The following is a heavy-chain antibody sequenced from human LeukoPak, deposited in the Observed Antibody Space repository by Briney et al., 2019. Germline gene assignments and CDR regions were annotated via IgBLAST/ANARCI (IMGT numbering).Heavy chain of an antibody. CDR2: ISYDGSNK. CDR1: GFTFSSYG. J-gene: IGHJ4*02. Sequence: GGSLRLSCAASGFTFSSYGMHWVRQAPGKGLEWVAVISYDGSNKYYADSVKGRFTISRDNSKNTLYLQMNSLRAEDTAVYYCAKDPGYSSGWYGFDYFDYWGQGTLVTVSS. CDR3: AKDPGYSSGWYGFDYFDY. D-gene: IGHD6-19*01. V-gene: IGHV3-30*18.